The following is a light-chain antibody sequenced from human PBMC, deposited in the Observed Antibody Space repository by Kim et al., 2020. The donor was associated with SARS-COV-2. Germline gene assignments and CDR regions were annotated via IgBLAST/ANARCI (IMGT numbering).Light chain of an antibody. CDR2: SNN. V-gene: IGLV1-44*01. J-gene: IGLJ3*02. Sequence: GQRVTISCSGSSSNIGSNSVNWYQQLPGTAPKLLIYSNNERPSGVPDRFSGSKSGTSASLAISGLQSEDEADYYCAAWDDSLTGRVFGGGTQLTVL. CDR1: SSNIGSNS. CDR3: AAWDDSLTGRV.